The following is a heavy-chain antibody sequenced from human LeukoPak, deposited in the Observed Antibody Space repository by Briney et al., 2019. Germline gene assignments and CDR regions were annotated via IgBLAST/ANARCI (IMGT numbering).Heavy chain of an antibody. J-gene: IGHJ4*02. CDR1: GGSISSSSYY. V-gene: IGHV4-39*07. D-gene: IGHD3-9*01. CDR3: AITYYDILTGYYDPRY. CDR2: IYYSGST. Sequence: PSETLSLTCTVSGGSISSSSYYWGWIRQPPGKGLEWIGSIYYSGSTYYNPSLKSRVTISVDTSKNQFSLKLSSVTAADTAVYYCAITYYDILTGYYDPRYWGQGTLVTVSS.